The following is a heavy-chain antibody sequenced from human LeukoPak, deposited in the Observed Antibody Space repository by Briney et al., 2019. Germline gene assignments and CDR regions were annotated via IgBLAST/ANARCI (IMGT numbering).Heavy chain of an antibody. CDR1: GFPHNSNY. J-gene: IGHJ4*02. CDR2: IYSGGST. D-gene: IGHD3-22*01. V-gene: IGHV3-66*01. CDR3: ARDRNYDSRGYQDY. Sequence: GGSQRLFCAPSGFPHNSNYMRWVRHAPGRGRVGVGGIYSGGSTYNGESVKGRFTITRDNSKNTLYLQINSLRAEYTAVYYCARDRNYDSRGYQDYWGQGTLVTVPS.